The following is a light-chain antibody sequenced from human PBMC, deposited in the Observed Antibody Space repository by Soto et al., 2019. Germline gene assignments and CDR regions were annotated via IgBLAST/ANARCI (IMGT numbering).Light chain of an antibody. CDR1: SGHSSYA. J-gene: IGLJ3*02. V-gene: IGLV4-69*01. CDR2: VDSDGSH. CDR3: QTWGTGTWV. Sequence: QTVVTQSPSASASLGASVKFTCTLSSGHSSYAIAWHQQQPEKGPRYVMKVDSDGSHIKGDGIPDRFSGSSSGAERYLTISSLQSEDEADYYCQTWGTGTWVFGGGTQLTVL.